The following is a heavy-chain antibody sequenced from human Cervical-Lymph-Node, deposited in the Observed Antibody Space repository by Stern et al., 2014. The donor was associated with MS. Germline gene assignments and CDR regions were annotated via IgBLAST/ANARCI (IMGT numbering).Heavy chain of an antibody. CDR3: ARGFHSFDS. Sequence: EVQLVESGGGLVRPGGSLRLSWAVSGFTFSDHYMDWVRQAPGKGLEWVGRSRNKPNSYTTEYAASVKGRFTVSRDDSKNLLYLQMNSLKTDDTAVYYCARGFHSFDSWGQGTLVTVSS. V-gene: IGHV3-72*01. CDR1: GFTFSDHY. CDR2: SRNKPNSYTT. J-gene: IGHJ4*02.